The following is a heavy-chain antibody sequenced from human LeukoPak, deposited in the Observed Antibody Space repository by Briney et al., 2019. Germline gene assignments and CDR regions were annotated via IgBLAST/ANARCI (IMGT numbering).Heavy chain of an antibody. J-gene: IGHJ3*02. CDR2: ISGSGGST. Sequence: GGSLRLSCAASGFTFSGYVMSWVRQTPEKGLEWVSGISGSGGSTYYADSVKGRFTISRDNSKNTLYLQMNSLRAEDTAVYYCAKDMVGNSIKEAFDIWGQGTTVTVSS. CDR1: GFTFSGYV. CDR3: AKDMVGNSIKEAFDI. V-gene: IGHV3-23*01. D-gene: IGHD2/OR15-2a*01.